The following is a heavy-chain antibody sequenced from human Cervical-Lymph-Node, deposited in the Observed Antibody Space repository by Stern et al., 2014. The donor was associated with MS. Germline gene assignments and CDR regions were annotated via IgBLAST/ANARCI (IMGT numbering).Heavy chain of an antibody. CDR1: GFIFDNYA. V-gene: IGHV3-23*04. D-gene: IGHD5-12*01. Sequence: EVQLVESGGGLVPPGGSLRLSCAASGFIFDNYAMNWVRQAPGKRLECVSSISGSGAKAYHADSVTGRFSISRDNSKNTLYLQMSSLRVEDTAVYYCAKDCNPHSGYEYCNWGQGTLVTVSS. J-gene: IGHJ4*02. CDR2: ISGSGAKA. CDR3: AKDCNPHSGYEYCN.